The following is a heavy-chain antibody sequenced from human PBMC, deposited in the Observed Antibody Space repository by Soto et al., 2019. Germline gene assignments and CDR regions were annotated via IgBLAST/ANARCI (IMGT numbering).Heavy chain of an antibody. D-gene: IGHD3-10*01. CDR1: GYTFTSYG. V-gene: IGHV1-8*02. CDR3: ATRVRGVTTGAVDI. Sequence: ASVKVSCKASGYTFTSYGISWVRQAPGQGLEWMGWMNPNSGNTGYAQKFQGRVTMTRNTSISTAYMELSSLRSEDTAVYYCATRVRGVTTGAVDIWGQGTMVTVSS. CDR2: MNPNSGNT. J-gene: IGHJ3*02.